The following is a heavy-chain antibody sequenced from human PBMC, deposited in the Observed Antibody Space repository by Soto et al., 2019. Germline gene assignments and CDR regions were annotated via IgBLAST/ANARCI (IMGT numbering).Heavy chain of an antibody. D-gene: IGHD2-15*01. J-gene: IGHJ4*02. Sequence: GASVKVSCKASGYTFTGYYMHWVRQAPGQGLEWMGWINPNSGGTNYAQKFQGWVTMTRDTSISTAYMELSRLRSDDTAVYYCARDLAVGAPPPVYYFDYWGQGTLVTVSS. V-gene: IGHV1-2*04. CDR1: GYTFTGYY. CDR2: INPNSGGT. CDR3: ARDLAVGAPPPVYYFDY.